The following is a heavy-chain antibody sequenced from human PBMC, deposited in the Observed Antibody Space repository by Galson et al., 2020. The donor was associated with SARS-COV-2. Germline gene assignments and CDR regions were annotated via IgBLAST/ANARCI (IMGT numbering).Heavy chain of an antibody. V-gene: IGHV3-33*01. Sequence: GGSLRLSCAASGFTFSSYGMHWVRQAPGKGLEWVAVIWYDGSNKYYADSVKGRFTISRDNSKNTLYLQMNSLRAEDTAVYYCARSLYYYVRSGYYVAPYYYYCVMDVWGQGTTVTVSS. CDR3: ARSLYYYVRSGYYVAPYYYYCVMDV. D-gene: IGHD3-22*01. J-gene: IGHJ6*02. CDR1: GFTFSSYG. CDR2: IWYDGSNK.